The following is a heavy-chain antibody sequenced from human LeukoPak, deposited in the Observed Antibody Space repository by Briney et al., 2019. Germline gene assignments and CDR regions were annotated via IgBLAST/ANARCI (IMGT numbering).Heavy chain of an antibody. CDR2: IKIDGSEK. CDR1: GFTFSSYW. CDR3: ARDQRYCSSSSCPWEPFDY. Sequence: PGGSLRLSCAPSGFTFSSYWMSSVRPAPGKGLEWVANIKIDGSEKYYVDSVKGRFTISRDNAKNSLYMQMNSLRAEDTAVYYCARDQRYCSSSSCPWEPFDYWGQGTLVTVSS. D-gene: IGHD2-2*01. V-gene: IGHV3-7*05. J-gene: IGHJ4*02.